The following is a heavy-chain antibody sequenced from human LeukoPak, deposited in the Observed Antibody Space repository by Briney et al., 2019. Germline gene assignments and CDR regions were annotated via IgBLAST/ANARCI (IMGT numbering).Heavy chain of an antibody. Sequence: GGSLRLSCAASEFTFSSYWMHWVRQAPGKGLVWVSRINSDGSSTSYADSVKGRFTISRDNAKNTLYLQMNSLRAEDTAVYYCARRVYGDWVDCWGQGTLVTVSS. V-gene: IGHV3-74*01. CDR3: ARRVYGDWVDC. J-gene: IGHJ4*02. CDR2: INSDGSST. D-gene: IGHD4-17*01. CDR1: EFTFSSYW.